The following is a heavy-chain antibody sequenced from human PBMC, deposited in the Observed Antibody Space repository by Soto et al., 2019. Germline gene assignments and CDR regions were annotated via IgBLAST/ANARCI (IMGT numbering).Heavy chain of an antibody. CDR2: IYYSVST. CDR3: ARYDTDTGYFDY. D-gene: IGHD3-9*01. Sequence: WETLSLTCAVSGGSISSYYWSWIRHPPGKGLEWIGYIYYSVSTNYNPSLKSRVTISVDTSKNQFSLKLSSVTAADSAVYYCARYDTDTGYFDYWGQGTLVTVSS. V-gene: IGHV4-59*01. J-gene: IGHJ4*02. CDR1: GGSISSYY.